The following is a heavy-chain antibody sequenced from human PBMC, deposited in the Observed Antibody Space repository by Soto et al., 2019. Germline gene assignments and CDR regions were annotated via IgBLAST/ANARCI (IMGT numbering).Heavy chain of an antibody. CDR1: GDSFTSYA. J-gene: IGHJ6*02. Sequence: ASVKLSCKACGDSFTSYAMHWVRQAPGQRLEWMGWINAGNGNTKYSQKFQGRVTITRDTSASTAYMELSSLRSEDTAVYYCARVRSYYYYYGMDVWGQGTTVTVSS. D-gene: IGHD4-17*01. CDR2: INAGNGNT. V-gene: IGHV1-3*01. CDR3: ARVRSYYYYYGMDV.